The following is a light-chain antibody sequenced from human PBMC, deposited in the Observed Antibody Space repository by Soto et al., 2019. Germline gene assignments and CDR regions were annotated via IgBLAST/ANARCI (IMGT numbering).Light chain of an antibody. CDR2: GAS. Sequence: EMVWTQSPGTLSFSPGERASLSCRASQSVSSSYLAWYQQKPGQAPRHLIYGASKRATGIPDRFSGSGSETDFTLTISRLEPEDFGVYYCQQYGSSQFTFGPGTKVDIK. CDR3: QQYGSSQFT. CDR1: QSVSSSY. J-gene: IGKJ3*01. V-gene: IGKV3-20*01.